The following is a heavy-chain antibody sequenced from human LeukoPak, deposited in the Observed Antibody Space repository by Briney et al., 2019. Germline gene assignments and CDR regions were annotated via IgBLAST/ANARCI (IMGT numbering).Heavy chain of an antibody. Sequence: ASVKVSCQASGYTFISYGLSWVRQARGQGPEWMGWVSGYNGKAKYAQKFQGRVSMTTHTSTTTAYMELRSLRSDDTAVYYCARDLYPSLEAPDPRGGLDVWGQGTTVTVSS. D-gene: IGHD1-26*01. CDR1: GYTFISYG. CDR3: ARDLYPSLEAPDPRGGLDV. V-gene: IGHV1-18*01. CDR2: VSGYNGKA. J-gene: IGHJ6*02.